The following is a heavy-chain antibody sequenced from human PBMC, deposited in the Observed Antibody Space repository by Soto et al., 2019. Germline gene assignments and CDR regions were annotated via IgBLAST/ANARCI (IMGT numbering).Heavy chain of an antibody. CDR3: AKDMVRGVIPPILDY. J-gene: IGHJ4*02. D-gene: IGHD3-10*01. CDR2: IIPIFGTA. CDR1: GGTFSSYT. Sequence: ASVKVSCKASGGTFSSYTMSWVRQAPGQGLEWMGGIIPIFGTANYAQKFQGRVTITADESTSTAYMELSSLRSEDTAVYYCAKDMVRGVIPPILDYWGQGTLVTVSS. V-gene: IGHV1-69*13.